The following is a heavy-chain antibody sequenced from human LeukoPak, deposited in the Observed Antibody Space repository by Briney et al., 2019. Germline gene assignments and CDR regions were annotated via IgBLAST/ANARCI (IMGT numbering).Heavy chain of an antibody. CDR3: ATSSPGYSSGWSNY. Sequence: GESLKISCKGSGWSFTSYWIGWVRQMPGKGLEWMGRIDPSDSFTTYSPPFQGHVTISVDKSISTAYLQWSTLQASDTAIYYCATSSPGYSSGWSNYWGQGTLVTVSS. V-gene: IGHV5-10-1*01. CDR2: IDPSDSFT. D-gene: IGHD6-19*01. J-gene: IGHJ4*02. CDR1: GWSFTSYW.